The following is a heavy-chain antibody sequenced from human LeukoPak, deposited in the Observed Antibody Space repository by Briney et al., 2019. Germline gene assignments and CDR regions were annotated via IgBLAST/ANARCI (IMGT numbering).Heavy chain of an antibody. CDR3: ARDQGYSSSSPVDY. CDR1: GYTFTSYG. CDR2: IRAYNGNT. D-gene: IGHD6-13*01. Sequence: ASVKVPCKASGYTFTSYGISWVRQAPGQGLEWMGWIRAYNGNTNYAQKLQGRVTMTTDTSTSTAYMELRSLRSDDTAVYYCARDQGYSSSSPVDYWGQGTLVTVSS. J-gene: IGHJ4*02. V-gene: IGHV1-18*01.